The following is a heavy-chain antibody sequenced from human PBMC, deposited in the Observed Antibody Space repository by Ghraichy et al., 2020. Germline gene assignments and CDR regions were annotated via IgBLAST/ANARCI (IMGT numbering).Heavy chain of an antibody. V-gene: IGHV3-53*01. D-gene: IGHD3-10*01. CDR3: AREYYINNYSPHMDV. J-gene: IGHJ6*03. CDR2: IYSGGAT. CDR1: GFTVSSIY. Sequence: LSLTCAVSGFTVSSIYLSWVRQPPGQGLEWLSVIYSGGATYYADSVKGRFTISRDNSKNTLYLEMNSLRVDDTAVYYCAREYYINNYSPHMDVWGKGTTVTVSS.